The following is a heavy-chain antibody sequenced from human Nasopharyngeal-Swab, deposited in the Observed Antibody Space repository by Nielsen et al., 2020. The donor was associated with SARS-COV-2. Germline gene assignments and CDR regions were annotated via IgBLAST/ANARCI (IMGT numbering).Heavy chain of an antibody. J-gene: IGHJ3*02. V-gene: IGHV4-59*08. D-gene: IGHD3-16*02. Sequence: SETLSLTCTVSGGSISSYYWSWIRQPPGKGLGWIGYIYYSGSTNYNPSLKGRVTISVDTSKNQFSLKLSSVTAADTAVYYCARHANYDYVWGSYRPHDAFDIWGQGTMVTVSS. CDR1: GGSISSYY. CDR3: ARHANYDYVWGSYRPHDAFDI. CDR2: IYYSGST.